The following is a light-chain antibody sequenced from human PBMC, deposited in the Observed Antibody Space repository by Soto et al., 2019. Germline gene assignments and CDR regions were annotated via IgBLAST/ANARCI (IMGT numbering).Light chain of an antibody. CDR2: SNN. Sequence: QPVLSQPPSASGTPGQRVTISCSGSNSNIGSNTVNWYQQLPGTAPKLLIHSNNQRPSGVPDRFSGSKSGTSASLAISGLQSEDEAEYYCAAWDDSLNGLYVFGTGTKVTVL. CDR3: AAWDDSLNGLYV. J-gene: IGLJ1*01. V-gene: IGLV1-44*01. CDR1: NSNIGSNT.